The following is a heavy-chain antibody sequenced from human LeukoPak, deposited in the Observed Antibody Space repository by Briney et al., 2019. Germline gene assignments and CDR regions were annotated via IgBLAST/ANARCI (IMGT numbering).Heavy chain of an antibody. CDR2: IIPIFGTA. J-gene: IGHJ4*02. D-gene: IGHD6-6*01. CDR1: GGTFSSYA. Sequence: ASVKVSCKASGGTFSSYAISWVRQAPGQGLEWMGGIIPIFGTANYAQKFQGRVTITTDESTSTAYTELSSLRSEDTAVYYCARAPHNEYSSSSGYFDYWGQGTLVTVSS. V-gene: IGHV1-69*05. CDR3: ARAPHNEYSSSSGYFDY.